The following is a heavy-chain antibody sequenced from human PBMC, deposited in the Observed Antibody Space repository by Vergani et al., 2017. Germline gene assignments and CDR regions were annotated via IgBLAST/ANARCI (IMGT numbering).Heavy chain of an antibody. D-gene: IGHD3-10*01. CDR3: AREDSYYGSGSWAYYFDY. Sequence: EVQLLESGGGLVQPGGSLRLSCAASGFTFSSYAMSWVRQAPGKGLEWVSAISGSGGSTYYADSVKGRFTISRDNSKNTLYLQMNSLRAEDTAVYYCAREDSYYGSGSWAYYFDYWGQGTLVTVSS. CDR1: GFTFSSYA. CDR2: ISGSGGST. V-gene: IGHV3-23*01. J-gene: IGHJ4*02.